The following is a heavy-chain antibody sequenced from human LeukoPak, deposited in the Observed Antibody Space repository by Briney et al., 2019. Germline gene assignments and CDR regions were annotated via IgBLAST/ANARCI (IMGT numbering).Heavy chain of an antibody. D-gene: IGHD5-12*01. CDR1: GYTFTSYY. CDR3: ARDSGYGPPRGP. Sequence: ASVKVSCKASGYTFTSYYMHWVRQAPGQGLEWMGIINPSGGSTSYAQKFQGRVTMTRDTSTSTVYMELSSLRSQHTAVYYCARDSGYGPPRGPWGQGTLVTVSS. V-gene: IGHV1-46*01. J-gene: IGHJ4*02. CDR2: INPSGGST.